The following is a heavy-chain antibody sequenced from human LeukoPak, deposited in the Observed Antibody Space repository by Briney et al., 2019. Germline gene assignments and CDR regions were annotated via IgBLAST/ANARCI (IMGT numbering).Heavy chain of an antibody. CDR2: IKPDGSDK. Sequence: GGSLRLSCVGSGFSFRSHWVNWVRQSPGKGLGWVANIKPDGSDKYYVDSARGRFTVSRDNAKNSAFLQMNSLRAEDTAIYYCATISAQTFDIWGQGTLVSVSS. CDR3: ATISAQTFDI. V-gene: IGHV3-7*01. CDR1: GFSFRSHW. D-gene: IGHD5-24*01. J-gene: IGHJ3*02.